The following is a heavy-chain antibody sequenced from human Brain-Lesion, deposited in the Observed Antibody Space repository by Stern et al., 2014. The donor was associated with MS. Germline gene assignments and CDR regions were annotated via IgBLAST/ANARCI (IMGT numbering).Heavy chain of an antibody. CDR3: ARVYNTIYGIVTQRGSGMDV. CDR1: GFTFGNYW. CDR2: INEDGTEK. Sequence: EVQLVESGGGLVQPGGSLTISCTAAGFTFGNYWMTWVRQAPGKGLEWVAHINEDGTEKNYVDSVKGRFTISRDNARNSLYLQMNSLRVEDTALYYCARVYNTIYGIVTQRGSGMDVWGQGTTVIVSS. J-gene: IGHJ6*02. V-gene: IGHV3-7*01. D-gene: IGHD3-3*01.